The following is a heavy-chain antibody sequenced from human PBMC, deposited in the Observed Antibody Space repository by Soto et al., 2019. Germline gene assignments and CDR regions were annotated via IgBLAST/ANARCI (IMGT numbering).Heavy chain of an antibody. V-gene: IGHV4-59*01. CDR3: ARLPRIGTPRYYLDY. Sequence: SETLSLTCAVYGGSFSGYYWSWIRQPPGKGLEWIGYIYYSGSTNYNPSLKSRVTISVDTSKNQFSLKVNSVTAADTAVYYCARLPRIGTPRYYLDYWGQGTLVTVSS. CDR2: IYYSGST. J-gene: IGHJ4*02. D-gene: IGHD1-1*01. CDR1: GGSFSGYY.